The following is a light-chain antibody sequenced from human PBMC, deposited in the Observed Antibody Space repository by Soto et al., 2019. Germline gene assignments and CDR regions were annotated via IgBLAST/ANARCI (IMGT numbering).Light chain of an antibody. CDR2: EVS. CDR1: SSDVGSYDR. J-gene: IGLJ1*01. V-gene: IGLV2-18*02. CDR3: CSWTSSSTYV. Sequence: QSALTQPPSVSGSPGQSVAISCTGTSSDVGSYDRVSRYQQPPGTAPKLIISEVSNRPSGVPDRFSGSKSGNTASLTISGLQAEDEADYYCCSWTSSSTYVFGTGTKLTVL.